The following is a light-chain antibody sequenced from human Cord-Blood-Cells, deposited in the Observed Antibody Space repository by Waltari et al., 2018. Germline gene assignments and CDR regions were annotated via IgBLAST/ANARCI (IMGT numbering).Light chain of an antibody. CDR3: SSYTSSSTYV. J-gene: IGLJ1*01. V-gene: IGLV2-14*01. Sequence: QSALTQSASVSGSPGQSITISCPGTSSDVGGYNYVSWYQQHSGKAPKLMIYDVSNRPSGVSNRFSGSKSGNTASLTISGLQAEDEADYYCSSYTSSSTYVFGTGTKVTVL. CDR1: SSDVGGYNY. CDR2: DVS.